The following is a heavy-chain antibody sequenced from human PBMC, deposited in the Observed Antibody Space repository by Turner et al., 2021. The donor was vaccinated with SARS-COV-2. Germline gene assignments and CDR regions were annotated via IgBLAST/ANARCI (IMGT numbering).Heavy chain of an antibody. CDR3: AMGRDDLNMAV. CDR1: GYTFTDHY. Sequence: QVQLVQSGAEVKTPGASVKVSRKTSGYTFTDHYNPWVRQAPGQGLKWIGWINPNSGYTKNIQKFQGRVTMTKDTSNSTAYMELSRLRSAGAAVYFCAMGRDDLNMAVWGQGTTVTVSS. J-gene: IGHJ6*02. CDR2: INPNSGYT. D-gene: IGHD1-1*01. V-gene: IGHV1-2*02.